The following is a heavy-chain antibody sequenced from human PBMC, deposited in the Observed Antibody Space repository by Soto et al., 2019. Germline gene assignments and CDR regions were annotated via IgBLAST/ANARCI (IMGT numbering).Heavy chain of an antibody. J-gene: IGHJ2*01. D-gene: IGHD2-21*02. CDR3: ASTGKYCGGDCFSDWYFDL. Sequence: QVQLVQSGAEVRKPGASVKVSCKVSGFTLTDLSMHWVRQAPGKGFEWMGGFDPENGETIYAQKFQGRVTMTEDSXTDTAYMELSSLRSEDTAVYYCASTGKYCGGDCFSDWYFDLWGRGTLVTVSS. CDR1: GFTLTDLS. CDR2: FDPENGET. V-gene: IGHV1-24*01.